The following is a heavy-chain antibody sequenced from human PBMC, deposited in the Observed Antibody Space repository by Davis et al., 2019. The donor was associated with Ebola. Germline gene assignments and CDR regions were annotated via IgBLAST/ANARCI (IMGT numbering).Heavy chain of an antibody. D-gene: IGHD4-17*01. V-gene: IGHV3-21*01. J-gene: IGHJ4*02. Sequence: GESLKISCAASGFTFSNYAMSWVRQAPGKGLEWVSSISSSSSYIYYADSVKGRFTISRDNAKNSLYLQMNSLRAEDTAVYYCAARYGDYAPIDYWGQGTLVTVSS. CDR1: GFTFSNYA. CDR3: AARYGDYAPIDY. CDR2: ISSSSSYI.